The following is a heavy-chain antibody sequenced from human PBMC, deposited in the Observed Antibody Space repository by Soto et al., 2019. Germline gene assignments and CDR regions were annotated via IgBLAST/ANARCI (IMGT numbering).Heavy chain of an antibody. D-gene: IGHD3-22*01. CDR3: AKDSPLGYYDSSGYYERHSFDI. CDR2: ISGSGGST. V-gene: IGHV3-23*01. CDR1: GFTFSSYA. Sequence: EVQLLESGGGLVQPGGSLRLSCAASGFTFSSYAMSWVRQAPGKGLEWVSAISGSGGSTYYADSVKGRFTISRDNSKNTLYLQMNSLRAEDTAVYYCAKDSPLGYYDSSGYYERHSFDIWGQGTMVTVSS. J-gene: IGHJ3*02.